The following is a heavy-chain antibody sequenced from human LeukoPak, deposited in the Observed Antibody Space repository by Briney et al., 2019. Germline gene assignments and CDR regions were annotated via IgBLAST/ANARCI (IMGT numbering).Heavy chain of an antibody. Sequence: PSETLSLTCTVSGGSISSGGYYWSWIRQHPGKGLEWIGYIYYSGSTYYNPSLKSRVTISVDTSKNQFSLKLSSVTAADTAVYYCASTITYYDILTGYSPRGAFDIWGQGTMVTVSS. CDR2: IYYSGST. J-gene: IGHJ3*02. CDR3: ASTITYYDILTGYSPRGAFDI. V-gene: IGHV4-31*03. D-gene: IGHD3-9*01. CDR1: GGSISSGGYY.